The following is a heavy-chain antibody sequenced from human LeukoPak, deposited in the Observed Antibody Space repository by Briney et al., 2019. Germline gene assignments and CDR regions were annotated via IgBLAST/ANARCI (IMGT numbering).Heavy chain of an antibody. Sequence: GASVRVSCKASGYTFTGYYMHWVRQAPGQGLEWMGRINPNSGGTNYAQKFQGRVTMTRDTSISTAYMELSRLRSDDTAVYYCARGPRSIAARRGNWFDPWGQGTLVTVSS. CDR3: ARGPRSIAARRGNWFDP. D-gene: IGHD6-6*01. J-gene: IGHJ5*02. V-gene: IGHV1-2*06. CDR2: INPNSGGT. CDR1: GYTFTGYY.